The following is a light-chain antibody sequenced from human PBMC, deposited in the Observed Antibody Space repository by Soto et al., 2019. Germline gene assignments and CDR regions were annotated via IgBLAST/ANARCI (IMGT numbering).Light chain of an antibody. V-gene: IGLV2-14*01. CDR3: SSYTSSSTLV. CDR2: DVF. Sequence: QSVLTQPPSASGSPGQSVAISCTGTSSDVGGYNYVSWYQQHPGKAPKLMIYDVFNRPSGVSNRFSGSRSDNTASLTISGLHAEDEADYYCSSYTSSSTLVFGTGTKVTVL. J-gene: IGLJ1*01. CDR1: SSDVGGYNY.